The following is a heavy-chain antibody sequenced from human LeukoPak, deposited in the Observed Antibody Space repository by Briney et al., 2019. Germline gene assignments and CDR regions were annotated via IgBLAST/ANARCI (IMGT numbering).Heavy chain of an antibody. CDR2: ISYDGSNK. V-gene: IGHV3-30*04. CDR1: GFTFSSYA. Sequence: PGGSLTLSCAASGFTFSSYAMHWVRQAPGKGLEWVAVISYDGSNKYYADSVKGRFTISRDNSKNTLYLQMNSLRAEDTAVYYCARDKSSGSWYNWFDPWGQGTLVTVSS. J-gene: IGHJ5*02. CDR3: ARDKSSGSWYNWFDP. D-gene: IGHD1-26*01.